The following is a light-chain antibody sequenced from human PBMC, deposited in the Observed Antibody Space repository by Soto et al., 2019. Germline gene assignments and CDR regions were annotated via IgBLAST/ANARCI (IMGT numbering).Light chain of an antibody. CDR2: RND. J-gene: IGLJ1*01. CDR1: SSNIGSHN. Sequence: QSVLTQPPSASGTPGQRIIISCSGSSSNIGSHNVYWYQHLPQTAPRLLIHRNDQRPSGVPDRFSASKSGTSVSLAIAGLRSEDEGDYYCATWDYGRNGHVFGTGTKLTVL. CDR3: ATWDYGRNGHV. V-gene: IGLV1-47*01.